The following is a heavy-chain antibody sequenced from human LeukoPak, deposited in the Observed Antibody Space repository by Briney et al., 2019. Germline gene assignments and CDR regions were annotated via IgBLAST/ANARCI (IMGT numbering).Heavy chain of an antibody. J-gene: IGHJ4*02. D-gene: IGHD3-22*01. V-gene: IGHV1-69*16. Sequence: ASAKDSCKAPGGTFSSYIITWVRQAPGQGLEWMGGPIPILGTANYAQKFQGRVTITADESTSTAYMELSSLRFEDTAVYFCARTGYHYNSYGYYFLDYWGQGTLVTVSS. CDR3: ARTGYHYNSYGYYFLDY. CDR2: PIPILGTA. CDR1: GGTFSSYI.